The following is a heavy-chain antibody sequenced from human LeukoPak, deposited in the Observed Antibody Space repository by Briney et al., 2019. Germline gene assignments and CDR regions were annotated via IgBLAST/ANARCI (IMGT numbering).Heavy chain of an antibody. V-gene: IGHV4-59*08. CDR1: GGSFSGYY. Sequence: SSETLSLTCAVYGGSFSGYYWSWIRQPPGKGLEWIGYIYYSGSTNYNPSLKSRVTISVDTSKNQFSLKLSSVTAADTAVYYCARRSRNCSSTSCYTTLDVWGQGTTVTVSS. D-gene: IGHD2-2*02. CDR2: IYYSGST. J-gene: IGHJ6*02. CDR3: ARRSRNCSSTSCYTTLDV.